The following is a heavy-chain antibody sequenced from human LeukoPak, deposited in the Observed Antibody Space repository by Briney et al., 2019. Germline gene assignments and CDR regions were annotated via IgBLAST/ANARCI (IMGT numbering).Heavy chain of an antibody. J-gene: IGHJ3*02. CDR1: GFTVSSNY. Sequence: PGGSLRLSCAASGFTVSSNYMSWVRQAPGKGLEWVSVIYSDSTTYYADSVKGRFTISRDNSKNTLYLQMNSLRAEDTAVYYCARSVREVYYGSGSQTDAFDIWGQGTMVTVSS. CDR3: ARSVREVYYGSGSQTDAFDI. V-gene: IGHV3-53*01. D-gene: IGHD3-10*01. CDR2: IYSDSTT.